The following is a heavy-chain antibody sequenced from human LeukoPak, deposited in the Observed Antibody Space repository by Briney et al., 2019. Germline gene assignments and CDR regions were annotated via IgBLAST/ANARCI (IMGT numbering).Heavy chain of an antibody. V-gene: IGHV4-59*08. J-gene: IGHJ6*02. CDR1: GGSISSYY. D-gene: IGHD3-3*01. CDR2: IYYSGTT. Sequence: PSETLSLTCTVSGGSISSYYWSWIRQPPGKGLEWIGYIYYSGTTNYNPSLKSRVTISVDTSKNQFSLKLSSVAAADTAVYYCARKPNYDFWSGYYEEDYYGMDVWGQGTTVTVSS. CDR3: ARKPNYDFWSGYYEEDYYGMDV.